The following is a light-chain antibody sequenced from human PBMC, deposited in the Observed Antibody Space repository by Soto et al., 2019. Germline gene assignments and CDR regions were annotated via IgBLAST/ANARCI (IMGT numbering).Light chain of an antibody. Sequence: EIVMTQSPSILSLSPGERATLSCRASQSVNSNLAWYQQKAGQAPRLLIYGTSTRATGIPARVSGSGSGTDFTLTIGRPQFEDFAVYSCQQYNNWPRTFGQGTK. CDR2: GTS. V-gene: IGKV3-15*01. J-gene: IGKJ1*01. CDR3: QQYNNWPRT. CDR1: QSVNSN.